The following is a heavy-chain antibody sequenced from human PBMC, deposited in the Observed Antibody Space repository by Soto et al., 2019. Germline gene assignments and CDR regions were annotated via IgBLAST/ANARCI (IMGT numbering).Heavy chain of an antibody. CDR3: ARGPMTTVTTAPHSWFDP. CDR2: ISAYNGNT. Sequence: ASVKVSCKASGYTFTSYGISWVRQAPGQGLEWMGWISAYNGNTNYAQKLQGRVTMTTDTSTSTAYMELRSLRSDDTAVYYCARGPMTTVTTAPHSWFDPWGQGTLVTVSS. D-gene: IGHD4-17*01. V-gene: IGHV1-18*01. CDR1: GYTFTSYG. J-gene: IGHJ5*02.